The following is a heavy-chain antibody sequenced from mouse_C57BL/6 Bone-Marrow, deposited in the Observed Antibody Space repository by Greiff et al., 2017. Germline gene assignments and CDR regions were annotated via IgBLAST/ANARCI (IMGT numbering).Heavy chain of an antibody. CDR2: INYDGSST. CDR1: GFTFSDYY. J-gene: IGHJ2*01. D-gene: IGHD1-1*01. CDR3: ARYGSSLDY. Sequence: VKVVESEGGLVPPGSSMKLSCTASGFTFSDYYMAWVRQVPEKGLEWVANINYDGSSTYYLDSLQSRFIISRDNAKNILYLQMSSLKSEDTATYYCARYGSSLDYGGQGTTLTVSS. V-gene: IGHV5-16*01.